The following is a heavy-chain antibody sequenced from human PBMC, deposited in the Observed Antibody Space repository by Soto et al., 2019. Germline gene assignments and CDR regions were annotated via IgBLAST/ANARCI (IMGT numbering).Heavy chain of an antibody. CDR1: GDSISSGDYY. D-gene: IGHD3-22*01. CDR2: TYHSGRT. Sequence: SETLSLTCTVSGDSISSGDYYWSWIRQSPDKGLEWIGYTYHSGRTYYKPSLKSRVTISADTSKNQFSLKLSSVTAADTAVYYCARRHYYDSSGYADALDIWGQGPSVTVSS. CDR3: ARRHYYDSSGYADALDI. J-gene: IGHJ3*02. V-gene: IGHV4-30-4*01.